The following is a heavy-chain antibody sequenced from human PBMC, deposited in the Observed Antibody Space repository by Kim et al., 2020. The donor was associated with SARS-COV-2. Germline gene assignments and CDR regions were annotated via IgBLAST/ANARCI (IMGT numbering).Heavy chain of an antibody. Sequence: GGSLRLSCATSGFTFNSNVMAWVRQAPGKGLNWVSAIRGRGDGTFYADSVKGRFTISRDISENTLYLQMNSLRVEDTAIYYCAKLKTMLQGVNYFDSWGQGTLVAVSS. D-gene: IGHD3-10*01. CDR3: AKLKTMLQGVNYFDS. J-gene: IGHJ5*01. CDR1: GFTFNSNV. V-gene: IGHV3-23*01. CDR2: IRGRGDGT.